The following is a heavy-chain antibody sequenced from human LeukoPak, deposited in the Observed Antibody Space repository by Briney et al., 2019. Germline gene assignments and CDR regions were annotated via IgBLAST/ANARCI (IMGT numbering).Heavy chain of an antibody. CDR1: GFTFSSYS. D-gene: IGHD3-9*01. Sequence: GGSLRLSCAASGFTFSSYSMNWVRQAPGKGLEWVSSISSSSYIYYADSVKGRFTISRDNSKNTLYLQMNSLRAEDTAVYYCAKDRYDILTGFDYWGQGTLVTVSS. CDR3: AKDRYDILTGFDY. J-gene: IGHJ4*02. V-gene: IGHV3-21*01. CDR2: ISSSSYI.